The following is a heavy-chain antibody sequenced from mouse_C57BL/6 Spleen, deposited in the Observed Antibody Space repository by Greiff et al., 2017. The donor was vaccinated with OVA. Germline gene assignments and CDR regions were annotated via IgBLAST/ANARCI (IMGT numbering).Heavy chain of an antibody. D-gene: IGHD1-2*01. J-gene: IGHJ3*01. CDR1: GYAFSSYW. CDR3: AREGATAGFAY. CDR2: IYPGDGDT. Sequence: QVQLQQSGAELVKPGASVKISCKASGYAFSSYWMNWVKQRPGKGLEWIGQIYPGDGDTNYNGKFKGKATLTADKSSSTAYIELRSLTSEVSAVYFCAREGATAGFAYWGQGTLVTVSA. V-gene: IGHV1-80*01.